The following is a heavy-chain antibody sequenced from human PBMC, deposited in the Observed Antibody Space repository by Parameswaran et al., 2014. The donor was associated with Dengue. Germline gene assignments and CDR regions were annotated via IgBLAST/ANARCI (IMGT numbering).Heavy chain of an antibody. CDR2: IYHSGST. V-gene: IGHV4-30-2*01. CDR3: ARVMVRGVPLGMDV. D-gene: IGHD3-10*01. Sequence: IRQPPGKGLEWIGYIYHSGSTYYNPSLKSRVTISVDRSKNQFSLKLSSVTAADTAVYYCARVMVRGVPLGMDVWGQGTTVTVSS. J-gene: IGHJ6*02.